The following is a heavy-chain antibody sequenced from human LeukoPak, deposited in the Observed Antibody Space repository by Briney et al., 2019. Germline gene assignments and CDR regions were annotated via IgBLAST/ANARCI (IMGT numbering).Heavy chain of an antibody. CDR2: ISGSGGST. Sequence: GGSLRLSCAASGLTFSSYAMSWVRQAPGKGLEWVSAISGSGGSTYYADSVKGRFTISRDNSKNTLYLQMNSLRAEDTAVYYCAKGGESEYELDYWGQGTLVTVSS. D-gene: IGHD3-16*01. J-gene: IGHJ4*02. CDR1: GLTFSSYA. CDR3: AKGGESEYELDY. V-gene: IGHV3-23*01.